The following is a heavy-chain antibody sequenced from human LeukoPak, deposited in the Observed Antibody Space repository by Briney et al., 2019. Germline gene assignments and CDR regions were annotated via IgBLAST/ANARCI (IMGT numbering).Heavy chain of an antibody. D-gene: IGHD6-6*01. Sequence: GGSLRLSCAASGFTFSSYAMSWVRQAPGKGLEWVSGISYSGSSVYYADSVKGRFTISRDNSKNTLYLQMNSLRAEDTAVYYCAKQPCSSSSSTTFDSWGQGTLVTVSS. J-gene: IGHJ4*02. CDR2: ISYSGSSV. CDR3: AKQPCSSSSSTTFDS. V-gene: IGHV3-23*01. CDR1: GFTFSSYA.